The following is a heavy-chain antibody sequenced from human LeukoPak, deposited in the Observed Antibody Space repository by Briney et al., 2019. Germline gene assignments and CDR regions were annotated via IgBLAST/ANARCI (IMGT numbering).Heavy chain of an antibody. V-gene: IGHV4-34*01. CDR2: INHSGST. CDR1: GGSFSGYY. CDR3: ARQRIVVVISGGYNWFDP. Sequence: SETLSLTCAVYGGSFSGYYWSWIRQPPGEGLEWIGEINHSGSTNYNPFLKSRVTISVDTSKNQFSLKLSSVTAADTAVYYCARQRIVVVISGGYNWFDPWGQGTLVTVSS. J-gene: IGHJ5*02. D-gene: IGHD3-22*01.